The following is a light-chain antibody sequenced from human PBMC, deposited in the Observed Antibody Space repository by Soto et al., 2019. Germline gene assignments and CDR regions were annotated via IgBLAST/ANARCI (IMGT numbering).Light chain of an antibody. V-gene: IGLV2-11*01. CDR1: SSDIGAYDY. CDR2: DVN. CDR3: FSYAGGSTLI. Sequence: QAVVTQPRSLSGSPGQSVTISCTGTSSDIGAYDYVSWYQHHAGKAPKLMIYDVNKRPSEVPYRFSGSKSGNTASLTISGLQADDEADYYCFSYAGGSTLIFGGGTKLTVL. J-gene: IGLJ2*01.